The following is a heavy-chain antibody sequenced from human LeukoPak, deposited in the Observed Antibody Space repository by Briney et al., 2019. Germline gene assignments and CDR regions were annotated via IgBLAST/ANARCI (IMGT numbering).Heavy chain of an antibody. D-gene: IGHD4-17*01. V-gene: IGHV3-21*04. CDR3: AKVDGRLGHFDY. CDR1: GFTFSSYS. J-gene: IGHJ4*02. Sequence: PGGSLRLSCAASGFTFSSYSMNWVRQAPGKGLEWVSSISSSSSYIYYADSVKGRFTISRDNAKNSLYLQMNSLRAEDTAVYYCAKVDGRLGHFDYWGQGTLVTVSS. CDR2: ISSSSSYI.